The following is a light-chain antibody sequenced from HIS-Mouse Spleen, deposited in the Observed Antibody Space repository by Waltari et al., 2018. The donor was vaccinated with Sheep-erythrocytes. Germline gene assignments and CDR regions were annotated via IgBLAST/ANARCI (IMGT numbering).Light chain of an antibody. CDR3: AAWDDSLNGWV. J-gene: IGLJ3*02. V-gene: IGLV1-36*01. CDR2: YDD. CDR1: TSHIGNNA. Sequence: QSVLPQPPSVSEPPRQRVTIPCSGRTSHIGNNAVNWYQRLPGKAPKLLIYYDDLLPSGVSDRFSGSKSGTSASLAISGLQSEDEADYYCAAWDDSLNGWVFGGGTKLTVL.